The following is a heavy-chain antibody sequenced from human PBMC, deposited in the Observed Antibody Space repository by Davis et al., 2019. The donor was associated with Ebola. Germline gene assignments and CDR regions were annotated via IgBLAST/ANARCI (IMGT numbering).Heavy chain of an antibody. J-gene: IGHJ4*02. V-gene: IGHV4-39*01. CDR2: VYYSGST. Sequence: SETLSLTCTVSGGSISSSSYNWAWIRQPPGKGLEWIGSVYYSGSTYYNPSLKSRVTISVDTSKKQFSLKLSSVTAADTSAYYCARLPGYCSGGSCYSYTFDNWGQGTLVTVSS. CDR1: GGSISSSSYN. CDR3: ARLPGYCSGGSCYSYTFDN. D-gene: IGHD2-15*01.